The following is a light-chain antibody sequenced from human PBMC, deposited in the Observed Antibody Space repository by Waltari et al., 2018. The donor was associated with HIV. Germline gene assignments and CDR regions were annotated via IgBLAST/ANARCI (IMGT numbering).Light chain of an antibody. Sequence: DIQMTQSPYSLSASVGDRVTITCRASQDIWRYLNRYQQKPGRAPQLLIYDALNLETGVPSRFSGSGSGTDFTFTISSLQPEDFATYFCQQYSHLPVTFGPGTKVDVK. CDR1: QDIWRY. CDR3: QQYSHLPVT. V-gene: IGKV1-33*01. J-gene: IGKJ3*01. CDR2: DAL.